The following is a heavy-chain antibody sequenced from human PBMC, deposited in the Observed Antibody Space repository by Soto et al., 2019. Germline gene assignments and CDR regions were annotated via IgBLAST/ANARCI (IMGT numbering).Heavy chain of an antibody. CDR1: GSTFSTYG. V-gene: IGHV3-23*01. CDR2: ISSSSGKI. J-gene: IGHJ6*02. D-gene: IGHD1-26*01. Sequence: EVLLLESGGGLVQPGGSLRLSCAASGSTFSTYGTTWVRQSPRKGLEWVSGISSSSGKIFYSDSVQGRFTISRDNSKRELYLQMNSLRDEDTAVYYCTRWDGSADVWGQGTAVIVSS. CDR3: TRWDGSADV.